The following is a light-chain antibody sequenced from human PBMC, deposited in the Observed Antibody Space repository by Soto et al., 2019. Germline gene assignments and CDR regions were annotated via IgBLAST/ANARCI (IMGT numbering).Light chain of an antibody. CDR2: GAS. V-gene: IGKV3-20*01. CDR1: QTFSSSY. Sequence: EIVLTQPPGMLSLSPGERATLSCRASQTFSSSYLAWYQQKPGQAPRLLIYGASNRATGIPDRFSGSGSGTDFTLTISRLEPEDFAVYYCQQYGSSPELTFGGGTKVDIK. J-gene: IGKJ4*01. CDR3: QQYGSSPELT.